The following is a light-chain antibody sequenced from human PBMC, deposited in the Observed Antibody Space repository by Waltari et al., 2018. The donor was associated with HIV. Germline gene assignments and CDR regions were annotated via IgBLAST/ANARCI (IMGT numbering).Light chain of an antibody. J-gene: IGKJ2*01. Sequence: TQSPATLSVSPGERATLSCRASHSVSTNLAWYQQKPGQAPRLLIYGASTRATGLPARFSGSGSGTEFILTISSLQSEDFAVYYCQQYNNWPPNTFGQGTKLEIK. V-gene: IGKV3-15*01. CDR2: GAS. CDR1: HSVSTN. CDR3: QQYNNWPPNT.